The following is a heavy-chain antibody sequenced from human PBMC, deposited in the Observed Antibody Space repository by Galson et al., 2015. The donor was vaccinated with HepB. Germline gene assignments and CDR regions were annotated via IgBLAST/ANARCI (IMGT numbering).Heavy chain of an antibody. CDR2: IIPAFGAA. CDR1: EGNFNNFA. Sequence: SVKVSCKASEGNFNNFAITWVRKAPGQGLEWVGRIIPAFGAANYAQKFQGRLTISADKSTGTAYMDLTNLRSEDTAVYYCARQDYYGSGTYPPWYGLDVWGQGTTVTVSS. J-gene: IGHJ6*02. CDR3: ARQDYYGSGTYPPWYGLDV. V-gene: IGHV1-69*06. D-gene: IGHD3-10*01.